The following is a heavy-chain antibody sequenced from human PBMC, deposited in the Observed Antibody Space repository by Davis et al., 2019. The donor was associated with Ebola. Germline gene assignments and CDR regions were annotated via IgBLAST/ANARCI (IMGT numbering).Heavy chain of an antibody. CDR3: ARKSTFFDY. Sequence: PGGSLRLSCAASGFTFSNYWMSWVRQAPGKGLEWVANIKQDGSEKYYVDSVKGRFTTSRDNAKNSLYLQMNSLRAEDTAVYYCARKSTFFDYWGQGTLVTVSS. V-gene: IGHV3-7*03. CDR2: IKQDGSEK. J-gene: IGHJ4*02. D-gene: IGHD3-16*01. CDR1: GFTFSNYW.